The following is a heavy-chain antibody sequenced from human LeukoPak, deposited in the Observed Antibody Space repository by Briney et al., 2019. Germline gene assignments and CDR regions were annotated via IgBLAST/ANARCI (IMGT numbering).Heavy chain of an antibody. D-gene: IGHD3-10*01. Sequence: SETLSLTCAVYGGSFSGYYWSWIRQPPGKGLEWIGEINHRGSTYYNPSLKSRVTISVDTSKIQFSLKLSSVTAADTAVYYCARDLWFGAFDYWGQGTLVTVSS. CDR2: INHRGST. J-gene: IGHJ4*02. V-gene: IGHV4-34*01. CDR3: ARDLWFGAFDY. CDR1: GGSFSGYY.